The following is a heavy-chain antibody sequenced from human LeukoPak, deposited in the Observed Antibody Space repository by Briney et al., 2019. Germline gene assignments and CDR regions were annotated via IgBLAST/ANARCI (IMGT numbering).Heavy chain of an antibody. D-gene: IGHD6-19*01. J-gene: IGHJ4*02. V-gene: IGHV3-23*01. Sequence: GGSLRLSCAASGFTFSIYAMNWVRQAPGKGLEWVSTISSSGGSIYYADSVKGRFTISRDNSKNTLYLQMDSLRAEDTAVYYCANRGSSSGWYYFHYWGQGTLVTVSS. CDR2: ISSSGGSI. CDR3: ANRGSSSGWYYFHY. CDR1: GFTFSIYA.